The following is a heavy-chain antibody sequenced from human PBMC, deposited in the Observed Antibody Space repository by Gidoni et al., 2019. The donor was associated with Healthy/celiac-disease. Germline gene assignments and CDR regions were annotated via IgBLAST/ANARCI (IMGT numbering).Heavy chain of an antibody. CDR1: GFPCMSSA. Sequence: EVQLLESGGGLVQPGGSLRLSGAAAGFPCMSSAMSWVRQAPGKGLEWVSAISGSGGSTSYADSVKGRFTISRDNSTNTLYLQMNSLRAEDTAVYYCAKYSRDGYNPLPLYFDYWGQGTLVTVSS. J-gene: IGHJ4*02. CDR3: AKYSRDGYNPLPLYFDY. V-gene: IGHV3-23*01. CDR2: ISGSGGST. D-gene: IGHD3-22*01.